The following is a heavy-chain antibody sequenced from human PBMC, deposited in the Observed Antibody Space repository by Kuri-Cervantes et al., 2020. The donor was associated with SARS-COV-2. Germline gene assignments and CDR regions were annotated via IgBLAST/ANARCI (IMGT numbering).Heavy chain of an antibody. CDR1: GFTFSSYS. CDR3: AREKETYYDFWSGYPN. V-gene: IGHV3-21*01. CDR2: ISSSSSYI. J-gene: IGHJ4*02. Sequence: GESLKISCAASGFTFSSYSMNWVRQAPGKGLEWVSSISSSSSYIYYADSVKGRFTISRDNAKNSLYLQMNSLRAEDTAVYYCAREKETYYDFWSGYPNWGQGTLVTVSS. D-gene: IGHD3-3*01.